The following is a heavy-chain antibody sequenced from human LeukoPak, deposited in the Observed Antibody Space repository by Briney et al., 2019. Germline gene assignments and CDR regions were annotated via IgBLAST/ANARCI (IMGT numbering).Heavy chain of an antibody. V-gene: IGHV3-53*01. CDR3: ARVAEAAAFDP. CDR1: GFTVSSNY. D-gene: IGHD6-13*01. Sequence: GGSLRLSCAASGFTVSSNYMSWVRQAPGKGLEWVSVIYSGGSTYYADSMRGRFTISRDNAKNSLYLQMNSLKPEDTAVYYCARVAEAAAFDPWGQGTLVTVSS. J-gene: IGHJ5*02. CDR2: IYSGGST.